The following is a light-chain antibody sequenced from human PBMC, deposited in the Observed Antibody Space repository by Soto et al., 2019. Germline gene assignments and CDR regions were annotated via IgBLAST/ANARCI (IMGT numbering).Light chain of an antibody. CDR1: SGHSSHA. CDR3: QTWGTGVWV. CDR2: LNSDGSH. Sequence: QLVLTQSPSATASLGASVKLTCTLSSGHSSHAIAWHQQQPEKGPRYLMKLNSDGSHSKGDGIPDRFSGSSSGAERYLTISSLQSEDEADYYCQTWGTGVWVFGGGTKLTVL. V-gene: IGLV4-69*01. J-gene: IGLJ3*02.